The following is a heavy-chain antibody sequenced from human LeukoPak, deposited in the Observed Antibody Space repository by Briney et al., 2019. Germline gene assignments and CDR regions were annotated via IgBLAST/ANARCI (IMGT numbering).Heavy chain of an antibody. V-gene: IGHV3-23*01. J-gene: IGHJ6*03. Sequence: GGSLRLSCAASGFTFSSYAMSWVRQAPGKGLEWVSAISGSGGSTYYADSVKGRFTISRDNSKNTLYLQMNSLRAEDTAVYYCAKWGAAAGFRGGDFPPFYYYYMDVWGKGTTVTVSS. CDR3: AKWGAAAGFRGGDFPPFYYYYMDV. CDR1: GFTFSSYA. D-gene: IGHD6-13*01. CDR2: ISGSGGST.